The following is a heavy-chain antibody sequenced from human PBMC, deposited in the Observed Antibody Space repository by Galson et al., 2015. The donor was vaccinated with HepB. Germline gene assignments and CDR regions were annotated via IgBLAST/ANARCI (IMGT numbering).Heavy chain of an antibody. Sequence: SLRLSCAASGFTVSSNYMNWVRQAPGKGLEWVSVIYYSGYTYYADSVKGRFTISRDNSKNTLYLQMNSLRAEDTAVYYCARDPDGYYYMDVWGKGTTVTVSS. V-gene: IGHV3-53*01. CDR2: IYYSGYT. J-gene: IGHJ6*03. CDR3: ARDPDGYYYMDV. CDR1: GFTVSSNY.